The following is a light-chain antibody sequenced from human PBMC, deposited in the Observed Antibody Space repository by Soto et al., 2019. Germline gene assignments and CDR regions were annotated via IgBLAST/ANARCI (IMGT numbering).Light chain of an antibody. V-gene: IGLV2-11*01. CDR1: SSDVGGYNY. J-gene: IGLJ3*02. CDR2: DVT. CDR3: SSYAGTYTWV. Sequence: QSVLTQPRSLSGSPGQSVTISCTGTSSDVGGYNYVSWYQQHPGKAPKLLIYDVTKWPSGVPDHFSGSKSGNRASLTISGLQAEDEADYYCSSYAGTYTWVFGGGTKLTVL.